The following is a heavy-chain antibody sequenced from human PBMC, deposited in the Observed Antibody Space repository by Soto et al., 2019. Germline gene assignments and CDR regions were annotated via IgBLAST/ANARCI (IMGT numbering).Heavy chain of an antibody. CDR2: INPILSMS. V-gene: IGHV1-69*02. J-gene: IGHJ4*02. CDR1: GDTFSFYS. CDR3: ASSYGSGYRAFDY. D-gene: IGHD3-10*01. Sequence: QVPLVQSGAEVRKPGSSVKVSCKASGDTFSFYSINWVRQAPGLGLEWMGRINPILSMSNYAQRFQGRVTMTADKSTSPAYMELSGLRSEDTAIYYCASSYGSGYRAFDYWGQGALVTVS.